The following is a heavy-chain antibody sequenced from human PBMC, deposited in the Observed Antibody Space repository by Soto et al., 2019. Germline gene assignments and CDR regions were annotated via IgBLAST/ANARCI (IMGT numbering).Heavy chain of an antibody. CDR1: GGTFSSYA. CDR2: IIPIFGTA. Sequence: QVQLVQSGAEVKKPGSSVKVSCKASGGTFSSYAISWVRQAPGQGLEWMGGIIPIFGTANYAQKFQGRVTSTADETTSTAYMELSSLTSEDTAVYYCARSHTGVRFYYGMDVWGQGTTVTVSS. CDR3: ARSHTGVRFYYGMDV. D-gene: IGHD3-10*01. V-gene: IGHV1-69*12. J-gene: IGHJ6*02.